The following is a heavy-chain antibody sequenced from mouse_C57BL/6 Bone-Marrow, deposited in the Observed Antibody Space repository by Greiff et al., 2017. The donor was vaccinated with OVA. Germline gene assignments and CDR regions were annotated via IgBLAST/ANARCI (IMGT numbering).Heavy chain of an antibody. CDR1: GFNFKDYY. CDR2: IDPEDGDT. V-gene: IGHV14-1*01. J-gene: IGHJ1*03. CDR3: ATGSYYSPLYCCIDD. Sequence: VQLQQSGAELVRPGASVKLSCTASGFNFKDYYMHWVKQRPEQGLEWIGRIDPEDGDTEYAPKFQGKATMTADTSSNTAYLQLNRLTSEDAAVYYYATGSYYSPLYCCIDDWGTGTTVTVSS. D-gene: IGHD2-12*01.